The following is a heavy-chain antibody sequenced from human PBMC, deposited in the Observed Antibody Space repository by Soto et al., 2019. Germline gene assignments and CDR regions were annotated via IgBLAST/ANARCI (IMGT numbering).Heavy chain of an antibody. J-gene: IGHJ3*02. CDR3: ARDGGYYYDSSGYTAFDI. Sequence: SETLSLTCTVSGGSISSYYWSWIRQPPGKGLEWIGYIYYSGSTNYNPSLKSRVTISVDTSKNQFSLKLSSVTAADTAVYYCARDGGYYYDSSGYTAFDIWGRGTMVTVSS. CDR2: IYYSGST. V-gene: IGHV4-59*01. D-gene: IGHD3-22*01. CDR1: GGSISSYY.